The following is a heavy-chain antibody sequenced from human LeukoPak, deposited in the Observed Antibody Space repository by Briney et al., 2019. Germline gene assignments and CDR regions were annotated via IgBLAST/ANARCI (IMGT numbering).Heavy chain of an antibody. V-gene: IGHV3-23*01. CDR1: GFTFSSYA. CDR2: INGNGGVT. Sequence: GGSLRLSCAASGFTFSSYAMTWVRQAPGKGLEWVPPINGNGGVTTYADSGRGHFTISRDNSKNTLYLQMKSLRADDAAVYYCAKNGGDTYGTGHFDYWGQGTLVTVSS. J-gene: IGHJ4*02. D-gene: IGHD3-10*01. CDR3: AKNGGDTYGTGHFDY.